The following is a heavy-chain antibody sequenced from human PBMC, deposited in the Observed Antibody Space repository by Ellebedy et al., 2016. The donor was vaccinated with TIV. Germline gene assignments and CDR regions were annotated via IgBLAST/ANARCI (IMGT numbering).Heavy chain of an antibody. CDR1: GFTFRSNA. J-gene: IGHJ4*02. V-gene: IGHV3-23*01. D-gene: IGHD3-3*01. CDR2: ISGSGTNT. Sequence: GESLKISCVASGFTFRSNAMSWVRQASGKGLEWVSAISGSGTNTNYADSVKGRFTISRDNSKNTVYLHMNSLRAEDTAVYYCAKRDFFGVDTLTFDSWGQGTLVNVSS. CDR3: AKRDFFGVDTLTFDS.